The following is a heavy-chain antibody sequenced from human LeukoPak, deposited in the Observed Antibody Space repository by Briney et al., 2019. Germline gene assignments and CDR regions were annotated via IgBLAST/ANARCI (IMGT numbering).Heavy chain of an antibody. D-gene: IGHD3-22*01. CDR2: IYPGDSDT. J-gene: IGHJ4*02. CDR3: ARPADSSGYYIDY. Sequence: GESLKLSCKGSGYSFTTYWIGWVRQMPGKGLEWMGIIYPGDSDTRYSPSFQGQVTISADKSISTAYLQWSSLKASDTVMYYCARPADSSGYYIDYWGQGTLVTVSS. CDR1: GYSFTTYW. V-gene: IGHV5-51*01.